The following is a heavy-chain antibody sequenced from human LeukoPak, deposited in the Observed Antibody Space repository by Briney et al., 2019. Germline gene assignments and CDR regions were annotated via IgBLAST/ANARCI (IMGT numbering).Heavy chain of an antibody. V-gene: IGHV1-46*01. CDR3: ARKIGYSYGSDY. CDR1: GYTFTSYL. Sequence: ASVNVSCKASGYTFTSYLMHWVRQAPGQGLEWMGIINPSGGSTTYAQKFQGRVTMTRDTSTSTVYMALSSLRSEDTAVYYCARKIGYSYGSDYWGQGTLVTVSS. J-gene: IGHJ4*02. CDR2: INPSGGST. D-gene: IGHD5-18*01.